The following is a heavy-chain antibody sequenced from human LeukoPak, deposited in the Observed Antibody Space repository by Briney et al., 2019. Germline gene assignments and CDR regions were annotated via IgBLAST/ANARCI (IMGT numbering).Heavy chain of an antibody. Sequence: GASVKVSCKASGYTFTGYYIHWVRQAPGQGLEWMGRINPNNGGTKYAQKFQGRVTMTRDTSISTAYMELSRLTSDDTAVYYCAGAIGSGWYDYFDYWGQGTLVTVSS. J-gene: IGHJ4*02. D-gene: IGHD6-19*01. CDR3: AGAIGSGWYDYFDY. CDR1: GYTFTGYY. CDR2: INPNNGGT. V-gene: IGHV1-2*06.